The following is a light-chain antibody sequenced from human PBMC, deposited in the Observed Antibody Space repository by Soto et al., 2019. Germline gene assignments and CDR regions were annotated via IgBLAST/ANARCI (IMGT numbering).Light chain of an antibody. V-gene: IGKV1-39*01. J-gene: IGKJ5*01. CDR1: QSISSY. Sequence: DIQMTQSPSSLSASVGDRVTITCRASQSISSYLNWYQQKPGKAPKLLIYAASSFQSGVPSRFSGSGSGTDFTLTISSLQPEDFASYYRQHSYSTPITFGQGTRLEIK. CDR3: QHSYSTPIT. CDR2: AAS.